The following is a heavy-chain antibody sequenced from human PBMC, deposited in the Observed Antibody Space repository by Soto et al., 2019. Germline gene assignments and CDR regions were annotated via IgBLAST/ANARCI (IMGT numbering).Heavy chain of an antibody. V-gene: IGHV3-23*01. CDR3: TKSWLFEKNWFDP. D-gene: IGHD3-22*01. J-gene: IGHJ5*02. CDR2: ISSTGLYT. CDR1: GFSFTTYV. Sequence: XGSLRLSCAASGFSFTTYVISWVRQAPGKGLEWVSDISSTGLYTYLADSVKGRFTISRDNSKNTLYLQMNSLRVDDTAVYFCTKSWLFEKNWFDPWGQGTLLTV.